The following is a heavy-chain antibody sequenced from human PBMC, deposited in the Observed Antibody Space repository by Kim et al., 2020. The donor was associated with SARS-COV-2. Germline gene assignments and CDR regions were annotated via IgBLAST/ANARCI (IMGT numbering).Heavy chain of an antibody. CDR3: AKVKTTVTTVVENAFDI. CDR1: GFTFGDYA. Sequence: GGSLRLSCAASGFTFGDYAMHWVRQAPGKGLEWVSGISWNSGSIGYADSVKGRFTISRDNAKNSLYLQMNSLRAEDTALYYCAKVKTTVTTVVENAFDIWGQGTMVTVSS. D-gene: IGHD4-4*01. V-gene: IGHV3-9*01. J-gene: IGHJ3*02. CDR2: ISWNSGSI.